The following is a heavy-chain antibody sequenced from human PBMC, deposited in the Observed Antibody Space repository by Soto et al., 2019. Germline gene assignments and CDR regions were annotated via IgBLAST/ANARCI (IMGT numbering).Heavy chain of an antibody. CDR1: GFTFSDHY. Sequence: EVQLVESGGGLVQPGGSLRLSCAASGFTFSDHYMDWVRQAPGKGLEWVGRIRNKANSYTTEYAASVKGRFTISRDDSTNSLYLQMNSLKTEDTAVYYCARGRYSPYDFDYWGQGPLVTVSS. CDR3: ARGRYSPYDFDY. V-gene: IGHV3-72*01. J-gene: IGHJ4*02. CDR2: IRNKANSYTT. D-gene: IGHD2-15*01.